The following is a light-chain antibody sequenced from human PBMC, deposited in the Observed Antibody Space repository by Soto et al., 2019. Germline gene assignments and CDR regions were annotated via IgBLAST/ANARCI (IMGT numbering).Light chain of an antibody. CDR1: SSDIGAGYD. V-gene: IGLV1-40*01. Sequence: QSVLTQPPSVSEAPGQRVTISCTGTSSDIGAGYDVHWYQQLPGAAPKLLIYSNAIRPSGVPDRFSASKSGTSASLAITGLRAEDEADYYCQSYDSSLTTYVFGTRTKLTVL. CDR2: SNA. J-gene: IGLJ1*01. CDR3: QSYDSSLTTYV.